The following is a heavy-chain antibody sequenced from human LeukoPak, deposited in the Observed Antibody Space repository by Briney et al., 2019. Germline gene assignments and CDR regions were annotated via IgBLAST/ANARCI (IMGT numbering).Heavy chain of an antibody. D-gene: IGHD6-19*01. Sequence: GGSLRLSCAASGFTFSSYAMHWVRQAPGKGLEWVSSISSSSSYIYYADSVKGRFTISRDNAKNSLYLQMNSLRAEDTAVYYCARGTSGWYTLGFDYWGQGTLVTVSS. CDR3: ARGTSGWYTLGFDY. J-gene: IGHJ4*02. CDR1: GFTFSSYA. V-gene: IGHV3-21*01. CDR2: ISSSSSYI.